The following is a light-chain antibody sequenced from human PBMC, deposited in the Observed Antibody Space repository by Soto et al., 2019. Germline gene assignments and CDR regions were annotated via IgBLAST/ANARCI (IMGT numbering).Light chain of an antibody. Sequence: DIVMTQSPDSLAVSLGERATINCKSSQIVLNSSNNKNFLAWYQQKPGQPPRLLIYDSSTRATGFPDRFSGSGSGTDFTLTIIRLEPEDFAVYYCQQYDISPWTFGQGTKVDIK. J-gene: IGKJ1*01. CDR2: DSS. V-gene: IGKV4-1*01. CDR3: QQYDISPWT. CDR1: QIVLNSSNNKNF.